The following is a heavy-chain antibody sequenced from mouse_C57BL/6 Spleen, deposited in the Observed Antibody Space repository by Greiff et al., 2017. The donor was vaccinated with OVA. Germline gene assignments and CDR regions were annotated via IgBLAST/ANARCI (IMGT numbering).Heavy chain of an antibody. CDR2: INPNNGGT. D-gene: IGHD2-4*01. Sequence: EVQLQQSGPELVKPGASVKIPCKASGYTFTDYNMDWVKQSHGKSLEWIGDINPNNGGTIYNQKFKGKATLTVDKSSSTAYMELRSLTSEDTAVYYCARETLGYDYERYAMDYWGQGTSGTVSS. J-gene: IGHJ4*01. V-gene: IGHV1-18*01. CDR1: GYTFTDYN. CDR3: ARETLGYDYERYAMDY.